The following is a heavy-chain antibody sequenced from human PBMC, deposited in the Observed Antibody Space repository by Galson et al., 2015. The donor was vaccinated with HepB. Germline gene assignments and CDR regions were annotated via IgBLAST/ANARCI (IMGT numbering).Heavy chain of an antibody. CDR3: ARQGVSVVIPVGSGAFGI. CDR1: ENTFTNHW. D-gene: IGHD2-2*01. V-gene: IGHV5-51*01. CDR2: IYPGDSDT. J-gene: IGHJ3*02. Sequence: QSGAEVKEPGESLKISCKDSENTFTNHWIAWVRQLPGKGLEWMGIIYPGDSDTRYSPSFQGQVTISADKSTSTAYLQWSSLEASDSAVYYCARQGVSVVIPVGSGAFGIWGQGTMVTVST.